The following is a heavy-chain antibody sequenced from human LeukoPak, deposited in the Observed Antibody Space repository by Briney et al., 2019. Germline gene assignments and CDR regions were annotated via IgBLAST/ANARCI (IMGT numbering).Heavy chain of an antibody. J-gene: IGHJ4*02. D-gene: IGHD1-26*01. CDR1: GFTFRTYW. CDR3: GRDLGGRSGY. Sequence: GGSLRPSCAVSGFTFRTYWMHWVRQVPGEGLVWVSRINEDGSITNYADSVKGRFSISRDNAKNTLYLQMNSLRAEDTAVYYCGRDLGGRSGYWGQGTLVTVSS. CDR2: INEDGSIT. V-gene: IGHV3-74*01.